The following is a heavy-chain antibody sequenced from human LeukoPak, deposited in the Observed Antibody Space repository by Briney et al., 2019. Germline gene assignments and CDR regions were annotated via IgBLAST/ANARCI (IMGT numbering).Heavy chain of an antibody. D-gene: IGHD2-2*01. V-gene: IGHV3-7*03. Sequence: GGSLRLSCAASGFSFSSSWMTWVRQAPGKGLEWLAYIKGDGSDKNYVDSVKGRFTISRDNSKNTLYLQMNSLRAEDTAVYYCAKDRKWGYCSSTSCYLGAFDIWGQGTMVTVSS. J-gene: IGHJ3*02. CDR2: IKGDGSDK. CDR1: GFSFSSSW. CDR3: AKDRKWGYCSSTSCYLGAFDI.